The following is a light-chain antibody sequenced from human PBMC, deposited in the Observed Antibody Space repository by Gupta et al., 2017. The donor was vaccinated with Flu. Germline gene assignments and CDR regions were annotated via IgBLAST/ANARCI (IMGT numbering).Light chain of an antibody. J-gene: IGKJ1*01. CDR2: TAS. V-gene: IGKV1-39*01. CDR3: QQSYGTRWT. Sequence: PSSLSASVGERGTITCRASHRIRTYLNWYQQKPGKTPKLLIYTASSLKSGVPSRFSGSGSGTDLTLTINSLQPEEFATYYCQQSYGTRWTFGQGTKVE. CDR1: HRIRTY.